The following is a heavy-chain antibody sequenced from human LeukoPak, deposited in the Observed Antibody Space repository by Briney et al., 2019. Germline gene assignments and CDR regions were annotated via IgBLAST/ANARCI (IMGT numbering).Heavy chain of an antibody. Sequence: KPSETLSLTCAVYGGSFSGYYWSWIRQPPGKGLEWIGEINHSGSTNYNPSLKSRVTISVDTSKNQFSLKLSSVTAADTAVYYCARGRGYGRNVDYWGQGTLVTVSS. CDR1: GGSFSGYY. D-gene: IGHD5-12*01. V-gene: IGHV4-34*01. J-gene: IGHJ4*02. CDR2: INHSGST. CDR3: ARGRGYGRNVDY.